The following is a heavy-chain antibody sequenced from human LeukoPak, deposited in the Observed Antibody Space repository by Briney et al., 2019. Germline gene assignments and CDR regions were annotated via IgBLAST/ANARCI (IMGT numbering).Heavy chain of an antibody. V-gene: IGHV3-30*04. D-gene: IGHD3-16*01. CDR1: GFTFSSYA. Sequence: GGSLRLSCAASGFTFSSYAMHWVRQAPGKGLEWVAVISYDGSNRYYADSVKGRFTISRDNSKNTLYLQMNSLRAEDTAVYYCARDYGYTMTTDYWGQGTLVTVSS. CDR2: ISYDGSNR. J-gene: IGHJ4*02. CDR3: ARDYGYTMTTDY.